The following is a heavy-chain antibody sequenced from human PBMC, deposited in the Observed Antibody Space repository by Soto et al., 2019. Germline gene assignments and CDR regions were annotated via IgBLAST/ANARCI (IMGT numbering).Heavy chain of an antibody. D-gene: IGHD1-26*01. Sequence: QVQLVQSGAEVKKPGSSVKVSCKASGDAFTNYIFDWVRQAPGQGLEWMGGIIPMFGTPKYAQTFQDRLTISAAVSTGTSYLELTSLRFDDTAVYYCARGRDQPPVGLYFDSWGEGTRVTVSS. CDR3: ARGRDQPPVGLYFDS. J-gene: IGHJ4*02. V-gene: IGHV1-69*01. CDR1: GDAFTNYI. CDR2: IIPMFGTP.